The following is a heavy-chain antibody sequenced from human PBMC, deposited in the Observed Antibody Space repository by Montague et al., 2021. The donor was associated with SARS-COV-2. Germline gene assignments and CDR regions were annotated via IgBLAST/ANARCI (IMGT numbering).Heavy chain of an antibody. CDR2: ICDSGST. Sequence: SETLSLTCTVSGGSISSSNYYWDWIRQPPGKGLEWIGSICDSGSTXYKPSLKSRVTISVDTSKNHFSLKLSSVTAADTAVYYCARRGRKLLPVATTIGGFDIWGQGTMVTVSS. V-gene: IGHV4-39*02. J-gene: IGHJ3*02. CDR3: ARRGRKLLPVATTIGGFDI. CDR1: GGSISSSNYY. D-gene: IGHD5-12*01.